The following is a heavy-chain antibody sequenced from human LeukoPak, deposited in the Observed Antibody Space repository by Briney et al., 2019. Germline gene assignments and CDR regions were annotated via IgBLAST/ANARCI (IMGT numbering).Heavy chain of an antibody. CDR3: ARSPGELQYYFDY. Sequence: GGSLRLSCAASGFTFSSYSMNWVRQAPGKGLEWVSSISSSSSYIYYADSVKGRFTISRDNAKNSLYPQMNSLRAEDTAVYYCARSPGELQYYFDYWGQGTLVTVSS. D-gene: IGHD1-26*01. CDR2: ISSSSSYI. J-gene: IGHJ4*02. V-gene: IGHV3-21*01. CDR1: GFTFSSYS.